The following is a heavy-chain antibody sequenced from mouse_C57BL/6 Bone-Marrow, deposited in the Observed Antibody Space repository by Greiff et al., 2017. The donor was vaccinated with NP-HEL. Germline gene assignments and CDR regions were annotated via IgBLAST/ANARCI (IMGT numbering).Heavy chain of an antibody. Sequence: VQLQQSGPELVKPGASVKISCKASGYAFSSSWMNWVKQRPGKGLEWIGRIYPGDGDTNYNGKFKGKATLTADKSSSTAYMQLSSLTSGDSAVYFCARWDYYGSSYAMDYWGQGTSVTVSS. V-gene: IGHV1-82*01. D-gene: IGHD1-1*01. J-gene: IGHJ4*01. CDR1: GYAFSSSW. CDR2: IYPGDGDT. CDR3: ARWDYYGSSYAMDY.